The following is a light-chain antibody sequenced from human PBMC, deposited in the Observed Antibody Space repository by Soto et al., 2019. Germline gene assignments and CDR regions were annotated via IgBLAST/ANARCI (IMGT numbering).Light chain of an antibody. CDR1: QSVSSSY. CDR2: GAS. CDR3: QQYGSSPPWT. J-gene: IGKJ1*01. Sequence: EIVLTQSPGTLSLSPVERATLSCRASQSVSSSYLAWYQQKPGQAPRLLIYGASSRATGIPDRFSGSGSGTDFTLTISRLEPEDFAVYYCQQYGSSPPWTFGQGTKVEIK. V-gene: IGKV3-20*01.